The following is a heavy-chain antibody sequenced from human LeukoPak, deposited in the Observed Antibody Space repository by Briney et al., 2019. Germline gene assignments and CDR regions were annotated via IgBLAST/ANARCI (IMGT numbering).Heavy chain of an antibody. CDR1: GYTFTSYG. J-gene: IGHJ4*02. V-gene: IGHV1-18*01. D-gene: IGHD6-19*01. CDR3: ARAFSASKSCDY. CDR2: IRPSNGNR. Sequence: ASVKVSCEASGYTFTSYGITWVRQAPGQGLEYMGWIRPSNGNRNYAQKVQDRVTLTTDTSTSTVYMELRSLRSDDTAVYYCARAFSASKSCDYWGQGTLVTVSS.